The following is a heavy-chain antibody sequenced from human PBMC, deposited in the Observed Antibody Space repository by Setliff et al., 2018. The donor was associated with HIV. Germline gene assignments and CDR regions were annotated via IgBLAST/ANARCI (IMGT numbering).Heavy chain of an antibody. J-gene: IGHJ6*03. CDR2: IAPNSGGT. V-gene: IGHV1-2*06. Sequence: ASVKVSCKASGYTFGNYYMHWVRQAPGQGLEWMGRIAPNSGGTKYAQKFEGRVTMTRDTSINTVYMEVSSLRSDDTAVYYCTRDYPFDWNSVMDVWGKGTTVTVSS. CDR3: TRDYPFDWNSVMDV. CDR1: GYTFGNYY. D-gene: IGHD1-7*01.